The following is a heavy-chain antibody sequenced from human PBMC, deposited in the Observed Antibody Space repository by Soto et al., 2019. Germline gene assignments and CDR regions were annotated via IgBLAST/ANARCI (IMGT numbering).Heavy chain of an antibody. Sequence: ASVKVSCKASGYTFTSYYMHWVRQAPGQGLEWMGIINPSGGSTSYAQKFQGRVTMTRDTSTSTVYMELSSLRSEDTAVYYCARDYPYYYDSSGYWTLDYWGQGTLVNVS. V-gene: IGHV1-46*01. J-gene: IGHJ4*02. CDR1: GYTFTSYY. D-gene: IGHD3-22*01. CDR2: INPSGGST. CDR3: ARDYPYYYDSSGYWTLDY.